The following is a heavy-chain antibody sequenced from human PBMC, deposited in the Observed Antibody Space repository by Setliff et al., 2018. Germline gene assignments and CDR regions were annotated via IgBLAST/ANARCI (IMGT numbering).Heavy chain of an antibody. Sequence: NPSETLSLTCTVSGGSISSSNYYWGWIRQPPGKGLEWIGSIHHRGSTYYNPSLKSRVTISVDTSNNHFSLKLSSVTAADTAVYYCARHFRSSKVQFLEYLTDYYFDSWGQGTLVTVSS. J-gene: IGHJ4*02. V-gene: IGHV4-39*01. D-gene: IGHD3-3*01. CDR2: IHHRGST. CDR1: GGSISSSNYY. CDR3: ARHFRSSKVQFLEYLTDYYFDS.